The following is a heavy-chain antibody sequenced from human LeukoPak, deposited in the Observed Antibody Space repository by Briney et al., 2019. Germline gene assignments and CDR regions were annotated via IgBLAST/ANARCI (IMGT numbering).Heavy chain of an antibody. V-gene: IGHV3-48*03. CDR3: ARDSTYGFDY. CDR2: ISSSGSTI. D-gene: IGHD3-10*01. Sequence: PGGSLRLPCAASGFTFSSYEMNWVRQAPGKGLEWVSYISSSGSTIYYADSVKGRFTISRDNAKNSLYLQMNSLRAEDTAVYYCARDSTYGFDYWGQGTRVTVSS. CDR1: GFTFSSYE. J-gene: IGHJ4*02.